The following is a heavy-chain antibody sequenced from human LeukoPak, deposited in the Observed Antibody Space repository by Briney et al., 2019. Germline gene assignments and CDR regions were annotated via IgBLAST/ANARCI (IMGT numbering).Heavy chain of an antibody. V-gene: IGHV4-59*01. Sequence: SETLSLTCTVSGGSISSYYWSWIRQPPGKGLEWIGYIYYSGSTNYNPSLKSRVTISVDTSKNQFSLKLSSVTAADTAVYYCARSGYSYATFDYWGQGTLVTVSS. J-gene: IGHJ4*02. CDR3: ARSGYSYATFDY. CDR2: IYYSGST. D-gene: IGHD5-18*01. CDR1: GGSISSYY.